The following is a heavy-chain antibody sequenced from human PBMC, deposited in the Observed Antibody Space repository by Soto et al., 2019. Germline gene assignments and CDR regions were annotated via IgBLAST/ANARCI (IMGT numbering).Heavy chain of an antibody. Sequence: EVQLVESGGGLVQPGGSLRLSCAASGFTFSRYWMHWVRQAPGKGLLWVSRINSDGSSTTYADSVKGRFTISRDNAKNTLYLEMNSLRAEDTAVYYCARVSSTDIVATQDGAFDIWGQGTMVTVSS. J-gene: IGHJ3*02. CDR2: INSDGSST. CDR3: ARVSSTDIVATQDGAFDI. V-gene: IGHV3-74*03. CDR1: GFTFSRYW. D-gene: IGHD5-12*01.